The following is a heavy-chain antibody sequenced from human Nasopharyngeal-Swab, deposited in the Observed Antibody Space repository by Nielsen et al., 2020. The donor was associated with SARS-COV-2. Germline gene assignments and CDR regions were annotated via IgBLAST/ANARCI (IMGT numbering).Heavy chain of an antibody. Sequence: ASVKVSCKASGYTFTSYYMHWVRQAPGQGLEWRGIINPSGGSTSYAQKFQGRVTMTRDTSTSTVYMELSSLRSEDTAVYYCARDPTLTYYDILTGYRTPDYYMDVWGKGTTVTVSS. CDR1: GYTFTSYY. V-gene: IGHV1-46*01. CDR3: ARDPTLTYYDILTGYRTPDYYMDV. D-gene: IGHD3-9*01. J-gene: IGHJ6*03. CDR2: INPSGGST.